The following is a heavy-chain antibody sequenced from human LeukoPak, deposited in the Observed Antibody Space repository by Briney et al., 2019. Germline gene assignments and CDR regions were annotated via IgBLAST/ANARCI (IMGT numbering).Heavy chain of an antibody. CDR2: FDPEDGET. Sequence: ASVKVSCKVSGYTLTELSMHWVRQAPGKGLEWMGGFDPEDGETIYAQRFQGRVTMTEDTSTDTAYMELSSLRSEDTAVYYCVSSSSWYFDYWGQGTLVTVSS. CDR1: GYTLTELS. V-gene: IGHV1-24*01. CDR3: VSSSSWYFDY. J-gene: IGHJ4*02. D-gene: IGHD6-6*01.